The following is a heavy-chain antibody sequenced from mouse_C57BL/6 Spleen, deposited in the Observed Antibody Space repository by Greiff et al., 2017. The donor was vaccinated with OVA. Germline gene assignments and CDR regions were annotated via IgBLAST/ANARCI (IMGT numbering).Heavy chain of an antibody. Sequence: EVQVVESGGGLVQPGGSMKLSCVASGFTFSNYWMNWVRQSPEKGLEWVAQIRLKSDNYATHYAESVKGRFTISRDDSKSSVYLQMNNLRAEDTGIYYCAGSSLFAYWGQGTLVTVSA. J-gene: IGHJ3*01. D-gene: IGHD1-1*01. V-gene: IGHV6-3*01. CDR1: GFTFSNYW. CDR2: IRLKSDNYAT. CDR3: AGSSLFAY.